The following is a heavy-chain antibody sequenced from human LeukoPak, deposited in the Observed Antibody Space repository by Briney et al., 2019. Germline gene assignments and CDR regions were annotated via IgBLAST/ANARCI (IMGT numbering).Heavy chain of an antibody. D-gene: IGHD4-23*01. CDR2: MNPNSGNT. CDR3: ARGPNKYDGGNSGSAWFDP. Sequence: ASVKVSCKASGYIFTSYDINWVRQATGLGPEWMGWMNPNSGNTGYAQKFQGRVTMTRNTSTSTAYLELSSLTSEDTAVYYCARGPNKYDGGNSGSAWFDPWGQGSLVTVSS. CDR1: GYIFTSYD. V-gene: IGHV1-8*01. J-gene: IGHJ5*02.